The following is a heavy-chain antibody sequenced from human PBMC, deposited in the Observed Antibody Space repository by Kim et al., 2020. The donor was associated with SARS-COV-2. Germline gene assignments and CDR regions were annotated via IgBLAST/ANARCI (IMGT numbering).Heavy chain of an antibody. V-gene: IGHV4-59*11. D-gene: IGHD3-16*01. CDR2: IHHSGTT. CDR3: ARRAAVSPGHAFDV. CDR1: GDSISPHH. J-gene: IGHJ3*01. Sequence: SETLSLTCSVSGDSISPHHWSWIRQPPEKGLEWIAYIHHSGTTRYSPSLKSRVTISVDTSKNQFSLRLSSVTAADTAVYYCARRAAVSPGHAFDVWGQGTMVTVSS.